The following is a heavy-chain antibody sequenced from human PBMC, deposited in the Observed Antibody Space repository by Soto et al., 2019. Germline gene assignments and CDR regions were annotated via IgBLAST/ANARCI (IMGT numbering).Heavy chain of an antibody. CDR2: IYYSGST. CDR3: ARLQWGATTTFDY. D-gene: IGHD5-12*01. CDR1: GGSISSGDYY. V-gene: IGHV4-30-4*01. J-gene: IGHJ4*02. Sequence: PSETLSLTCTVSGGSISSGDYYWSWIRQPPGKGLEWIGYIYYSGSTYYNPSLKSRVTISVDTSKNQFSLKLSSVTAADTAVYYCARLQWGATTTFDYWGQGTLVTVSS.